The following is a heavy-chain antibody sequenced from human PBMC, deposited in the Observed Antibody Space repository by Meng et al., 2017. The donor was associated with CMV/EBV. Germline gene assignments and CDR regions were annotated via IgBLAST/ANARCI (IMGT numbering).Heavy chain of an antibody. J-gene: IGHJ4*02. CDR1: GYTFTSYY. CDR2: IIPIFGTA. Sequence: SVKVSCKASGYTFTSYYMHWVRQAPGQGLEWMGGIIPIFGTANYAQKFQGRVTITTDESTSTAYMELSSLRSEDTAVYYCARGSVQGATTAWGQGTLITVSS. CDR3: ARGSVQGATTA. D-gene: IGHD1-26*01. V-gene: IGHV1-69*05.